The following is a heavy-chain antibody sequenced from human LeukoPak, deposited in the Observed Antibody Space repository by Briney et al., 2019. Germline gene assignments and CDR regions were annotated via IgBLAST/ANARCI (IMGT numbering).Heavy chain of an antibody. D-gene: IGHD3-22*01. V-gene: IGHV4-39*01. J-gene: IGHJ4*02. Sequence: SETLSLTCTVSGGSISSSSYYWGWICQPPGKGLEWIGSIYYSGSTYYNPSLKSRVTISVDTSKNQFSLKLSSVTAADTAVYYCARHRTETTYYYDSSGYLPDYWGQGTLVTVSS. CDR2: IYYSGST. CDR3: ARHRTETTYYYDSSGYLPDY. CDR1: GGSISSSSYY.